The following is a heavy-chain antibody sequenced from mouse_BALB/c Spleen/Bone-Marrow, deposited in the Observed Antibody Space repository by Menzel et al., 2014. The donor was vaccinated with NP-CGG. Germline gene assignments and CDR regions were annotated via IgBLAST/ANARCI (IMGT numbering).Heavy chain of an antibody. V-gene: IGHV5-9-1*01. CDR2: INSGGSDT. CDR3: ARQGGGSSLWYFDV. CDR1: GFTFSSYA. J-gene: IGHJ1*01. Sequence: EVMLVESGGGLVKPGGSLKLSCAASGFTFSSYAMSWVRQTPEKRLEWVAIINSGGSDTYYPDSVKGRFTISSDNDKNDLYLQMSRLGSEDTAMYYCARQGGGSSLWYFDVWGAGTTVTVSS. D-gene: IGHD1-1*01.